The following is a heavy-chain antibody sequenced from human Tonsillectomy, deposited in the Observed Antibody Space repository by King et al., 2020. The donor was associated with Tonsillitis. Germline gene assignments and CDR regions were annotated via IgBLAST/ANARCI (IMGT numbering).Heavy chain of an antibody. CDR3: ARYVSGSFDY. Sequence: QLQESGPGVVKPSETLSLTCTVSGGSISSSDPFWAWIRQPPGKGLEWIGYMYYSGSIFYNPSLKSRITISGGTSENRFSLKLSSVTAADTAVYFCARYVSGSFDYWGQGALVTVSS. J-gene: IGHJ4*02. V-gene: IGHV4-39*01. CDR1: GGSISSSDPF. D-gene: IGHD1-26*01. CDR2: MYYSGSI.